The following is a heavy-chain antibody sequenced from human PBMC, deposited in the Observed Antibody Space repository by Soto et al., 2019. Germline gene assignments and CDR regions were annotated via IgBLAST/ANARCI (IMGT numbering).Heavy chain of an antibody. Sequence: SETLXLTWAVSAGSISSVCYSWSWLRQPPGKGLEWIGYIYHSGSTYYNPSLKSRVTISVDKSKNQFSLKLSSVTAADTAVYYCARDQLEGNWFDPWGQGTLVTVSS. CDR2: IYHSGST. CDR3: ARDQLEGNWFDP. J-gene: IGHJ5*02. V-gene: IGHV4-30-2*01. D-gene: IGHD1-1*01. CDR1: AGSISSVCYS.